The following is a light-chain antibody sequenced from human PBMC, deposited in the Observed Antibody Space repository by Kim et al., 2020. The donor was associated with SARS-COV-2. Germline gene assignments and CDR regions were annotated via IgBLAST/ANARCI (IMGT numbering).Light chain of an antibody. V-gene: IGLV2-14*03. CDR1: NSDVGGYNY. J-gene: IGLJ1*01. Sequence: GQSITISCTETNSDVGGYNYVSWYQQHPGKAPKLLVYDVINRPSGVSNRFSGSKSGNTASLTISGLQAEDEADYYCCSYARGSAYVFGPGTKVTVL. CDR3: CSYARGSAYV. CDR2: DVI.